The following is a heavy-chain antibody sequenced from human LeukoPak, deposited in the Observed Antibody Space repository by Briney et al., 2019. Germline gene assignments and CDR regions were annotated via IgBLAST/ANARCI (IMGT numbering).Heavy chain of an antibody. CDR3: AKDAVVVPAAIFTWFDP. V-gene: IGHV3-30*02. J-gene: IGHJ5*02. D-gene: IGHD2-2*02. CDR2: IRYDGSNK. Sequence: PGGSLRLSCAAPGFNFSSYGMHWVRQAPGKGLEWVAFIRYDGSNKYYADSVKGRFTISRDNSKNTLYLQMNSLRAEDTAVYYCAKDAVVVPAAIFTWFDPWGQGTLVTVFS. CDR1: GFNFSSYG.